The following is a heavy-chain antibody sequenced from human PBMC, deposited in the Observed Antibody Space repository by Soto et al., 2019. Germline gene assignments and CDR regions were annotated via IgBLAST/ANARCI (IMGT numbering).Heavy chain of an antibody. CDR3: GRTPPVARATVGRGYVFDV. V-gene: IGHV4-4*02. CDR1: SGSIFTTNW. Sequence: QVQLQESGPGLVKPSGTLSLTCAASSGSIFTTNWWSWVRQSPGRGLQWIGDIYHSGSPQYNPSRKRRVRISLEQSSARFFLTLPSVTAAATAVYYRGRTPPVARATVGRGYVFDVRCPGPMVTVS. J-gene: IGHJ3*01. CDR2: IYHSGSP. D-gene: IGHD4-4*01.